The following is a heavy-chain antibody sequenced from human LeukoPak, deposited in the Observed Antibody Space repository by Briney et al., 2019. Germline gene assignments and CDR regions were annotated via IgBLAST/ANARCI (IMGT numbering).Heavy chain of an antibody. V-gene: IGHV4-31*03. Sequence: PSETLSLTCTVSGGSISSGGYYWSWIRQHPGKGLEWIGYIYYSGSTYYNPSLKSRVTISVDTSKNQFSLKLSSVTAADTAVYYCARDHWVGNYYYYGMDVWGQGTTVTVSS. J-gene: IGHJ6*02. CDR1: GGSISSGGYY. CDR3: ARDHWVGNYYYYGMDV. D-gene: IGHD7-27*01. CDR2: IYYSGST.